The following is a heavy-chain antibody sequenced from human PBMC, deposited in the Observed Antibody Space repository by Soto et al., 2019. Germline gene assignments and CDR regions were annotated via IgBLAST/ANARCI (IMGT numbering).Heavy chain of an antibody. D-gene: IGHD4-17*01. CDR2: VDKSGGTT. CDR3: GKRLGDYGEGGFDI. CDR1: GFTFRSYE. V-gene: IGHV3-23*01. Sequence: EVQLLESGGGLVQPGGSLRLSCAASGFTFRSYEMSWVRQAPGKGPEWVSTVDKSGGTTYYADSVKGRFTISRDNSKNTLDLQMNRLRADDTAVYFCGKRLGDYGEGGFDIWGQGTMVTVSS. J-gene: IGHJ3*02.